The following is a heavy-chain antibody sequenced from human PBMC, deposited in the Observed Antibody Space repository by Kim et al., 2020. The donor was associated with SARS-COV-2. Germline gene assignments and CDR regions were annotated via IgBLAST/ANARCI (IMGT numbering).Heavy chain of an antibody. CDR3: ARVDTAMATDY. Sequence: GGSLRLSCAASGFTFDDYAMHWVRQAPGKGQEWVSGISWNSGSIGYADSVKGRFTISRDNAKNSLYLQMNSLRAEDTALYYCARVDTAMATDYWGQGTLVTVSS. CDR1: GFTFDDYA. J-gene: IGHJ4*02. CDR2: ISWNSGSI. V-gene: IGHV3-9*01. D-gene: IGHD5-18*01.